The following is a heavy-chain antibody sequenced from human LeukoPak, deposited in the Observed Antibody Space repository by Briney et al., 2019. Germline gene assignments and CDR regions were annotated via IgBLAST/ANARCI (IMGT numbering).Heavy chain of an antibody. D-gene: IGHD2-2*01. CDR3: VKQVGAAAHFDS. V-gene: IGHV3-30*18. Sequence: GMSLRLSCAASGLAFSNYGMHWVRQAPGKGLEWVAVISYDASNKYYADSVKGRFTISRDNSKNTLYLQMNSLRAEDTAVYYCVKQVGAAAHFDSWGQGTLVTVSS. J-gene: IGHJ4*02. CDR2: ISYDASNK. CDR1: GLAFSNYG.